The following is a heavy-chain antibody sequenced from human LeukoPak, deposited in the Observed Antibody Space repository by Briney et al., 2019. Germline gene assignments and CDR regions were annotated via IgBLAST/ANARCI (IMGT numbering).Heavy chain of an antibody. CDR1: GFSFSSYS. V-gene: IGHV3-48*01. J-gene: IGHJ4*02. CDR2: ISSSSSSI. CDR3: ARYSPSLAH. Sequence: GGSLRLSCAASGFSFSSYSMTWVRQAPGKGLEWVSYISSSSSSIYYTDSVKGRFTISRDNAENSLYLQINSLRAEDTAVYYSARYSPSLAHWGQGTLVTVSS. D-gene: IGHD2-2*01.